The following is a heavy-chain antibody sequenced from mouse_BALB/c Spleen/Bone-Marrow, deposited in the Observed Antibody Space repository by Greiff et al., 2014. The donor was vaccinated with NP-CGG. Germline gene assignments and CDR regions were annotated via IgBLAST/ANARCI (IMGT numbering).Heavy chain of an antibody. CDR3: ACRYDCYAMDY. CDR2: INPNNGDT. J-gene: IGHJ4*01. V-gene: IGHV1-18*01. Sequence: VQLQQSGAELVKPGASVKISCKTSGYTFTEYTMHWVKQSHGKSLEWIGGINPNNGDTSYNQKFKGKATMTVDKSSNTAYMQLRSLTSEDSAVYYCACRYDCYAMDYWGQGTSVTVSS. CDR1: GYTFTEYT. D-gene: IGHD2-14*01.